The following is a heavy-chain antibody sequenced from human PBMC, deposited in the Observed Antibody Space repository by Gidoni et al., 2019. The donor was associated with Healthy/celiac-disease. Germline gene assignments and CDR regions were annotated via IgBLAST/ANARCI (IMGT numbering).Heavy chain of an antibody. Sequence: QITLKESGPTLVTPTQTLTLTCTFSGFSLSTSGVGVGWIRQPPGKALEWLALIYWNDDKRYSPALKSRLPITKNTSKNQVVLTMTNMDPVDTATYYCAHSSIVVVPAAIVSYYYYYGMDVWGQGTTVTVSS. CDR2: IYWNDDK. J-gene: IGHJ6*02. CDR3: AHSSIVVVPAAIVSYYYYYGMDV. V-gene: IGHV2-5*01. D-gene: IGHD2-2*01. CDR1: GFSLSTSGVG.